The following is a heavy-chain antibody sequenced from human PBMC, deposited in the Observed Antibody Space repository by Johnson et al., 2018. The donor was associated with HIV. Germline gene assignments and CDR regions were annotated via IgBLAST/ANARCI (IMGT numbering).Heavy chain of an antibody. J-gene: IGHJ3*01. Sequence: MLLVESGGGLVQPGGSLRLSCAASGFTFTSYWMSWVRQAPGKGLEWVSGFYSGGNTYYADSVKGRFTISRDNSKNTLFLQMKRLRAEVTAVYFCARVGGWGAFDVWGQGTSGTVSS. D-gene: IGHD7-27*01. CDR3: ARVGGWGAFDV. CDR2: FYSGGNT. CDR1: GFTFTSYW. V-gene: IGHV3-53*01.